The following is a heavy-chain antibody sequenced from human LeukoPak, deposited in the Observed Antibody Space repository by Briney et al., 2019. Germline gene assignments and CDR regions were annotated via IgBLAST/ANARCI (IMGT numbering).Heavy chain of an antibody. CDR2: IYTSGST. CDR3: ARDVVAAVGSFDY. J-gene: IGHJ4*02. D-gene: IGHD2-2*01. CDR1: GDSINSFY. Sequence: ETLSLTCTVSGDSINSFYWSWIRQPAGKGLEWIGRIYTSGSTNYSPSLKGRVTMSVDTSKNQFSLKLSSVTAADTAVYYCARDVVAAVGSFDYWGQGTQVTVSS. V-gene: IGHV4-4*07.